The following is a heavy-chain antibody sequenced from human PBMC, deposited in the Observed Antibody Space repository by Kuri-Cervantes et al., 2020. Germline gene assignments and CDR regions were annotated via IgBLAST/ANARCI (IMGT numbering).Heavy chain of an antibody. J-gene: IGHJ6*02. D-gene: IGHD3-3*01. CDR2: ISAYNGNT. CDR1: GYTFTSYY. V-gene: IGHV1-18*04. CDR3: ARAPYDFWSGYYAQPSYYYGMDV. Sequence: ASVKVSCKASGYTFTSYYMHWVRQAPGQGLEWMGWISAYNGNTNYAQKLQGRVTMTTDTSTSTACMELRSLRSEDTAVYYCARAPYDFWSGYYAQPSYYYGMDVWGQGTTVTVSS.